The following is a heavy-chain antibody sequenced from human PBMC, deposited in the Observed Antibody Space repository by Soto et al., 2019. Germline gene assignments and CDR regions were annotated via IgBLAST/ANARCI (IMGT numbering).Heavy chain of an antibody. CDR2: IIPIFGTA. CDR1: GGTFSSYA. V-gene: IGHV1-69*12. J-gene: IGHJ5*02. Sequence: QVQLVQSGAEVKKPGSSVKVSCKASGGTFSSYAISWVRQAPGQGLEWMGGIIPIFGTANYAQKFQGRVTITADESTSTAYMELSSLRSEDTAVYYCARVVIIRECISTCCYGWFDPWGQGTLVTVSS. CDR3: ARVVIIRECISTCCYGWFDP. D-gene: IGHD2-2*01.